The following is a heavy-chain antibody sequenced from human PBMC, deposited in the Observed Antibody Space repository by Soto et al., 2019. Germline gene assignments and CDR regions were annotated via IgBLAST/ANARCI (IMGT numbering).Heavy chain of an antibody. D-gene: IGHD2-15*01. CDR1: GFTLGSYW. V-gene: IGHV3-74*01. CDR2: LSGDGTGT. Sequence: EVELVESGGGLVQPGGSLRLSCAASGFTLGSYWMHWVRQAPGKGLVWVSRLSGDGTGTRDADFVKGRFTISGDNAKNTLYLDLTGLGPDDTAVYSCTRGGGGGSFDQWGQGTLVTVSS. J-gene: IGHJ4*02. CDR3: TRGGGGGSFDQ.